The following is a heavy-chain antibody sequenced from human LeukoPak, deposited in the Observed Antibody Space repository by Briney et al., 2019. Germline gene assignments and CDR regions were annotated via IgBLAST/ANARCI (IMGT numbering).Heavy chain of an antibody. CDR2: ITSNSNDK. V-gene: IGHV3-48*02. CDR3: ARYYDRSGFYRDAFDL. D-gene: IGHD3-22*01. J-gene: IGHJ3*01. CDR1: GFIFKTYC. Sequence: GGSLRLSCAASGFIFKTYCMSWVRQAPGKGLEWLSYITSNSNDKYYADSVKGRFNISRDNAKDSLHLQMDSLRDEDTAVYYCARYYDRSGFYRDAFDLWGQGTMVTVSS.